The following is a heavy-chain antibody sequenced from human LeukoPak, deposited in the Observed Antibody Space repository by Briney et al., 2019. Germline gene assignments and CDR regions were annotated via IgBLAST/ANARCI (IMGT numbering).Heavy chain of an antibody. CDR2: IYHSGNS. J-gene: IGHJ5*02. V-gene: IGHV4-38-2*02. CDR3: ARILSDSSRDWFDP. CDR1: GYSISTGYY. Sequence: SETLSLTCTVSGYSISTGYYWGWIRQPPGEGLEWIASIYHSGNSYYNPSLKSRVTISIDTSRYHFSLKLSSVTAADTALYYCARILSDSSRDWFDPWGQGALVTVSS. D-gene: IGHD6-13*01.